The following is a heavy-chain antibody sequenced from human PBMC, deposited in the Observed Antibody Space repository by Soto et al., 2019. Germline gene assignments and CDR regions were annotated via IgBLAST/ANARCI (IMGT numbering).Heavy chain of an antibody. D-gene: IGHD4-17*01. V-gene: IGHV1-69*08. J-gene: IGHJ5*02. Sequence: QVQLVQSGAEVKKPGSSVKVSCKASGGTFSGYTISWVRQAPGQGLEWMGRIIPILGIANYAQKFQGRVTITADKSTNTAYMELSSLRSEDTAVYYCARDQGGYGDYVPFDPWGQGTLVTVSS. CDR3: ARDQGGYGDYVPFDP. CDR2: IIPILGIA. CDR1: GGTFSGYT.